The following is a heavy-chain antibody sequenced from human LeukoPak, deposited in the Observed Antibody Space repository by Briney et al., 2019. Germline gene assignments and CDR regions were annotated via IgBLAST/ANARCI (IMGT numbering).Heavy chain of an antibody. CDR1: GFTFSDYY. CDR3: ARTKGDGRFNWNYFDY. J-gene: IGHJ4*02. V-gene: IGHV3-11*04. Sequence: GGSLRLSCAASGFTFSDYYMTWIRQAPGKGLEWVSYITNTGSPIYYADSVKGRFTISRDNAKNSLYLQMNSLRAEDTAVYYCARTKGDGRFNWNYFDYWGQGTLATVSS. D-gene: IGHD1-20*01. CDR2: ITNTGSPI.